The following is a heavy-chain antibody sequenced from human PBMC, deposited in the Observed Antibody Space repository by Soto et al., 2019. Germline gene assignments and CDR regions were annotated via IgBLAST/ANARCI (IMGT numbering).Heavy chain of an antibody. CDR3: ACNWGNSLRNWLDA. CDR1: AVTFPHYA. V-gene: IGHV1-69*13. D-gene: IGHD7-27*01. CDR2: IIPVLATT. Sequence: SVKVSCKASAVTFPHYALSWVRQAPLQVLEWIVGIIPVLATTTYAQKFQGRVSIIADGSTNTVYMELSSLRSEDTAVYYCACNWGNSLRNWLDAWGQGTLVTVSS. J-gene: IGHJ5*02.